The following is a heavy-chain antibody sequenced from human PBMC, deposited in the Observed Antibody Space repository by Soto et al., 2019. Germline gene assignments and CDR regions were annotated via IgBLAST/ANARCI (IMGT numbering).Heavy chain of an antibody. Sequence: SETLSLTCTVSGGSISSYYWSWIRQPPGKGLEWIGYIYYSGSTNYNPSLKSRVTISVDTSKNQFSLKLSSVTAADTAVYYCARIERGYYYYGMDVWGQGTTV. V-gene: IGHV4-59*08. CDR3: ARIERGYYYYGMDV. D-gene: IGHD1-1*01. CDR2: IYYSGST. CDR1: GGSISSYY. J-gene: IGHJ6*02.